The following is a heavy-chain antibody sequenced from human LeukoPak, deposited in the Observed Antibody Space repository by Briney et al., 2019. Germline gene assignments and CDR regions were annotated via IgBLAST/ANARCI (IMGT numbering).Heavy chain of an antibody. J-gene: IGHJ3*02. CDR3: ARGYSRAAYDI. Sequence: GGSLRLSCAASGFTFRNYLINWVRQAPGKGLEWVSFISSTGGTIYYADSVKGRFTVSRDNAKNSLLLQMNSLRAEDTALYYCARGYSRAAYDIWGQGTMVTVSS. D-gene: IGHD2-15*01. V-gene: IGHV3-48*01. CDR2: ISSTGGTI. CDR1: GFTFRNYL.